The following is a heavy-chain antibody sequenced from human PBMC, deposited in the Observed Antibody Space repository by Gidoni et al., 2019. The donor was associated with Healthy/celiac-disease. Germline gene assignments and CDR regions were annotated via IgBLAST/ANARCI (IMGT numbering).Heavy chain of an antibody. V-gene: IGHV4-31*03. Sequence: QVQLQESGPGLVNPSQPLSLTCPVPGGPISSGGYYWSWIRQHPGKGLEWIGYIYYSGSTYYNPSLKSRVTISVDTSKNQFSLKLSSVTAADTAVYYCAGYGDYSYYFDYWGQGTLVTVSS. CDR1: GGPISSGGYY. J-gene: IGHJ4*02. CDR2: IYYSGST. D-gene: IGHD4-17*01. CDR3: AGYGDYSYYFDY.